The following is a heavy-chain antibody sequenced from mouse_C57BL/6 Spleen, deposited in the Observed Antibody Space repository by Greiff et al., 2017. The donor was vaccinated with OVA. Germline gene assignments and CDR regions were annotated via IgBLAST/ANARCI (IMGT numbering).Heavy chain of an antibody. CDR2: ISDGGSYT. Sequence: EVQLQQSGGGLVKPGGSLKLSCAASGFTFSSYAMSWVRQTPEKRLEWVATISDGGSYTYYPDNVKGRFTISRDNAKNNLYLQMSHLKSEDTAMYYCAREAYYFDYWGQGTTLTVSS. J-gene: IGHJ2*01. CDR1: GFTFSSYA. V-gene: IGHV5-4*01. CDR3: AREAYYFDY.